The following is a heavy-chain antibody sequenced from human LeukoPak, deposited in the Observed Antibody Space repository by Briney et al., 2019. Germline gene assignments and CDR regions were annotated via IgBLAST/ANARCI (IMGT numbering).Heavy chain of an antibody. J-gene: IGHJ4*02. CDR1: GFTFSSYG. CDR3: AKDSSGYDYGAGY. Sequence: PGRSLRLSCAASGFTFSSYGMHCVRQAPGKGLEWVAVISYDGSNKYYADSVKGRFSISRDNSKNTLYLQMNSLRAEDTAVYYCAKDSSGYDYGAGYWGQGILVTVFS. D-gene: IGHD5-12*01. V-gene: IGHV3-30*18. CDR2: ISYDGSNK.